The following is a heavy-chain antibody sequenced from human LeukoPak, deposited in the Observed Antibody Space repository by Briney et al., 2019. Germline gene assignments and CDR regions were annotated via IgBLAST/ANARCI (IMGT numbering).Heavy chain of an antibody. V-gene: IGHV4-4*09. CDR3: ARQIAAPGNYYYYMDV. Sequence: PSETLSLTCTVSGGSISSSYWTWIRQPPGKGLEWIGHIYTSGSTDYNPSLKSRVTISVDTSKNQFSLKLTSVTAADTAMYYCARQIAAPGNYYYYMDVWGKGTTVTVSS. D-gene: IGHD6-13*01. J-gene: IGHJ6*03. CDR2: IYTSGST. CDR1: GGSISSSY.